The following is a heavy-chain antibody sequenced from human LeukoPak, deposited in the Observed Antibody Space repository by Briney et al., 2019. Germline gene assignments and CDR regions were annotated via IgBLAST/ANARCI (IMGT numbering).Heavy chain of an antibody. D-gene: IGHD3-10*01. V-gene: IGHV1-2*02. CDR2: ISPYSGGT. J-gene: IGHJ4*02. Sequence: ASVKVSCKASGYTFSAYYVHWVRQAPGQGLEWMGWISPYSGGTGYAQKSQGRVTLTSDTSISTAYLELTGLRSDDTAVYYCARVEGSAATFDDWGQGTLVTVSS. CDR1: GYTFSAYY. CDR3: ARVEGSAATFDD.